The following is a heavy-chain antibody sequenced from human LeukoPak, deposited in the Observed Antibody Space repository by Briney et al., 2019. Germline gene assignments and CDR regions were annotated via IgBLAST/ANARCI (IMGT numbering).Heavy chain of an antibody. Sequence: SETLSLTCTVSGGSISSGGYYWSWIRQHPGKGLEWIGYIYYSGSTYYNPSLKRRVTISVDTSKNQFSLKLSSVTAADTAVYYCARDLGYCSGGSCSPGGYFDYWGQGTLVTVSS. CDR2: IYYSGST. J-gene: IGHJ4*02. CDR3: ARDLGYCSGGSCSPGGYFDY. CDR1: GGSISSGGYY. V-gene: IGHV4-31*03. D-gene: IGHD2-15*01.